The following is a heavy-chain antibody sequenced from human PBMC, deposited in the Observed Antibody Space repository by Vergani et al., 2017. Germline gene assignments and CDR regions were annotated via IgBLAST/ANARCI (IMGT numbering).Heavy chain of an antibody. Sequence: EVQLVESGGGLVQPGGSLRLSCAASGFTFSSYWMSWVRQAPGKGLEWVANIKQDGSEKYYVDSVKGRFTSSRDNAKNSLYLQMNSLRAEDTAVYYCASQYSLEDYFDYWGQGTLVTVSS. CDR1: GFTFSSYW. CDR2: IKQDGSEK. J-gene: IGHJ4*02. V-gene: IGHV3-7*01. CDR3: ASQYSLEDYFDY. D-gene: IGHD6-6*01.